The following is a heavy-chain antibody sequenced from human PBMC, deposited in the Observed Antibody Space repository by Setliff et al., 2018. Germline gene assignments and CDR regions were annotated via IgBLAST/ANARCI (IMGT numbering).Heavy chain of an antibody. V-gene: IGHV4-4*08. J-gene: IGHJ6*02. CDR3: ARSRGTMVRGVLYYYYGMDV. Sequence: PSETLSLTCTVSGGSISSHYWSWIRQPPGKGLEWIGRIYTSGSTNYNPSLKSRVTISVDTSKNQFSLKLSSVTAADTAVYYCARSRGTMVRGVLYYYYGMDVWGQGTTVTVSS. CDR2: IYTSGST. CDR1: GGSISSHY. D-gene: IGHD3-10*01.